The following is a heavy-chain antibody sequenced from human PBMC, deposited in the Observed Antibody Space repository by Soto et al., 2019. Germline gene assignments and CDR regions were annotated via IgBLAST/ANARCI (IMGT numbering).Heavy chain of an antibody. J-gene: IGHJ3*02. CDR1: GFTFSSYE. V-gene: IGHV3-48*03. Sequence: GGSLRLSCAASGFTFSSYEMNWVRQAPGKGLEWVSYISSSGSTIYYADSVKGRFTISRDNAKNSLYLQMNSLRAEDTAVYYCAGTTIFGVVIQRDDAFDIWGQGTMVTASS. CDR3: AGTTIFGVVIQRDDAFDI. CDR2: ISSSGSTI. D-gene: IGHD3-3*01.